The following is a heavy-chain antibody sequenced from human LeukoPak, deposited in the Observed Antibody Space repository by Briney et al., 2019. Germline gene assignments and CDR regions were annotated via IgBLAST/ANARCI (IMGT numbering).Heavy chain of an antibody. V-gene: IGHV3-11*01. CDR3: ASPDYYDSSGYYLGFDY. CDR2: ISSSGSTI. J-gene: IGHJ4*02. CDR1: GFTFSDYY. D-gene: IGHD3-22*01. Sequence: GGSLRLSCAASGFTFSDYYMSWIRQAPGKGLEWVSYISSSGSTIYYADSVKGRFTISRDNSNNSLYLQMNSLRAEDTAVYYCASPDYYDSSGYYLGFDYWGQGTLVTVSS.